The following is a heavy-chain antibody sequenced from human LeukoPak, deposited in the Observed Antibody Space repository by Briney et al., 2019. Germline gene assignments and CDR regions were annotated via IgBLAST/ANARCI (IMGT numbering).Heavy chain of an antibody. D-gene: IGHD4-23*01. CDR2: MNPNSGNT. Sequence: ASVKVSCKASGYTFTSYDINWVRQATGQGLEWMGWMNPNSGNTGYAQKFQGRVTITRNTSISTAYMELSSPRSEDTAVYYCARGSGLRWFYYYYMDVWGKGTTVTVSS. V-gene: IGHV1-8*03. CDR3: ARGSGLRWFYYYYMDV. J-gene: IGHJ6*03. CDR1: GYTFTSYD.